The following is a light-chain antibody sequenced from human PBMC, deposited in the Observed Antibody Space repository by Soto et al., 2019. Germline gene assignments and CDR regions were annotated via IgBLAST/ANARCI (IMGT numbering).Light chain of an antibody. J-gene: IGLJ1*01. V-gene: IGLV2-23*01. Sequence: QSALTQPASVSGSPGQSITISCTGTSSDVGSYNLVSWYQQHPGKAPKLMIYEGSKRPSGVSNRFSGSKPGNTASLTISGLQAEDEADYYCCSYAGSRRVFGTGTKVTVL. CDR2: EGS. CDR1: SSDVGSYNL. CDR3: CSYAGSRRV.